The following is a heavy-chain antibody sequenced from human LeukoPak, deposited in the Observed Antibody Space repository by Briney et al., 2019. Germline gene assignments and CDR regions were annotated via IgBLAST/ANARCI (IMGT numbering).Heavy chain of an antibody. D-gene: IGHD6-13*01. CDR1: GFNFKNTW. CDR3: TTYNSHNSSW. Sequence: GGPLRLSCAASGFNFKNTWLNWVRQAPGKGLEWLGRIKGKTDGGTTDYAAPVKGRFTISRDDSTNTLYLQMNSLITEDTAIYYWTTYNSHNSSWWGQGTLVTVSS. V-gene: IGHV3-15*01. CDR2: IKGKTDGGTT. J-gene: IGHJ4*02.